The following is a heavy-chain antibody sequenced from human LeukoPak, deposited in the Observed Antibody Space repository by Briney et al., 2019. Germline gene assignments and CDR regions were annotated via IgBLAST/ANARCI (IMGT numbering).Heavy chain of an antibody. Sequence: ASVKVSCKSSGYTFTTYGITWVRQAPGQGLEWMGWISTDNGDTNYAQKLQGRVTMTTDTSTSTAYMELRSLRSDDTAVYYCAKDLWRLGQNAFDIWGQGTMVTVSS. V-gene: IGHV1-18*01. CDR1: GYTFTTYG. CDR2: ISTDNGDT. D-gene: IGHD6-19*01. J-gene: IGHJ3*02. CDR3: AKDLWRLGQNAFDI.